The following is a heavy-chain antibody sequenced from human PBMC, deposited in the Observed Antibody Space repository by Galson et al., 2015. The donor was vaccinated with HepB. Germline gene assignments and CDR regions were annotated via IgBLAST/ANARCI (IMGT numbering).Heavy chain of an antibody. V-gene: IGHV3-23*01. D-gene: IGHD3-10*01. CDR1: EFTFRNYA. J-gene: IGHJ4*02. CDR2: ISDSGHST. CDR3: AREAHFFASGWDS. Sequence: SLRLSCAASEFTFRNYAMSWVRQAPGKGLEWVSGISDSGHSTNYADSVKGRFTISRDNSKNSVYLQMNSLTPEDTAVYYCAREAHFFASGWDSWGQGILVTVSS.